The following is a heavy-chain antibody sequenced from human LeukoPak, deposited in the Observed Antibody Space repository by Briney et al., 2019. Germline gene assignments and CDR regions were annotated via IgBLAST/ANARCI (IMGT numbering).Heavy chain of an antibody. V-gene: IGHV1-2*02. CDR3: ARWDVWGSYRFIDY. CDR2: INPNSGGT. Sequence: ASVKVSCKASGYTFTGYYMQWVRQAPGQGVEWMGWINPNSGGTNYAQKVQGRVTMTRDTSISTAYMKLRRLRSDDTAVYYCARWDVWGSYRFIDYWDQGPLVTVSS. D-gene: IGHD3-16*02. J-gene: IGHJ4*02. CDR1: GYTFTGYY.